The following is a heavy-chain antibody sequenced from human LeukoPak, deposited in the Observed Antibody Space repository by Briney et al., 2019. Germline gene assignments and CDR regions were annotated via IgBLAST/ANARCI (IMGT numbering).Heavy chain of an antibody. Sequence: GASVKVSCKASGYTFTSYYVHWVRQAPGQGLEWMGIINPSGGSTSYAQKFQDRVTMTRDTSTSTVYMELSSLRSEDTAVYYCARAVGATIRYFDYWGQGTLVTVSS. V-gene: IGHV1-46*01. CDR3: ARAVGATIRYFDY. CDR2: INPSGGST. CDR1: GYTFTSYY. D-gene: IGHD1-26*01. J-gene: IGHJ4*02.